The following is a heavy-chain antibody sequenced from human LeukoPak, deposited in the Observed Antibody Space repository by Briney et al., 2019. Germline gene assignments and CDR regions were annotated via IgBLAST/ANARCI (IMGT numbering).Heavy chain of an antibody. CDR2: IKQDGSEK. D-gene: IGHD2-15*01. V-gene: IGHV3-7*01. J-gene: IGHJ5*02. CDR3: ARVGCSGGSCYSGRGPFDP. Sequence: GGSLRLSCAASGFTFSSYWMSWVRQAPGKGLEWVANIKQDGSEKYYVDSVKGRFTISRDNAKNSLYLQMNSLRAEDTAVYYCARVGCSGGSCYSGRGPFDPWGQGTLVTVSS. CDR1: GFTFSSYW.